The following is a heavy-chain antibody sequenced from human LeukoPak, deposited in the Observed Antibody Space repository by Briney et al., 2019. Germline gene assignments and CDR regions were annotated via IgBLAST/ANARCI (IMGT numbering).Heavy chain of an antibody. Sequence: GGSLRLSCAASGFTFSSYSMNWVRQAPGKGLEWVSYISSSSSTIYYADSVKGRFTISRDNAKNSLYLQMNSLRAEDTAVYYCARGRSTNFLDVWGQGTTVTVSS. J-gene: IGHJ6*02. CDR1: GFTFSSYS. V-gene: IGHV3-48*01. CDR2: ISSSSSTI. CDR3: ARGRSTNFLDV. D-gene: IGHD2-2*01.